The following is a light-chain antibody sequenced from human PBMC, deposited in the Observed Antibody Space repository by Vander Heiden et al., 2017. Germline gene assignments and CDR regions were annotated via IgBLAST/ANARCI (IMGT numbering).Light chain of an antibody. CDR2: GAS. J-gene: IGKJ3*01. Sequence: ELVLTQSPGTLSLSPGERATLSCRASQSVSSSYLAWYQQKPGQAPRLLIYGASSRATGIPDRFSGSGSGTDFTLTISRLEPEDFAVYYCQQDCSSRLFGHGTKVDIK. V-gene: IGKV3-20*01. CDR3: QQDCSSRL. CDR1: QSVSSSY.